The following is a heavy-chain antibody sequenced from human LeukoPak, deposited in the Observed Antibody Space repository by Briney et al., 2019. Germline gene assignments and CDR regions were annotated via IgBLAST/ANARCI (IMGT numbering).Heavy chain of an antibody. D-gene: IGHD6-19*01. V-gene: IGHV4-38-2*02. J-gene: IGHJ4*02. Sequence: SETLSLTCTVSGYSISSTYCWGWIRQPPGKGLEWIGRVCHSGSTYYNPSLKSRVSISVDTSQNQFSLKLSSVTAADTAVYYCAREAAVAELDYWGQGTLVTVSS. CDR2: VCHSGST. CDR1: GYSISSTYC. CDR3: AREAAVAELDY.